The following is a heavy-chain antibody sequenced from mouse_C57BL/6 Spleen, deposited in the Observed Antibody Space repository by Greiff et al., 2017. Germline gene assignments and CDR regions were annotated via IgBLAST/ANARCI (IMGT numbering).Heavy chain of an antibody. Sequence: VKLMESGAELVRPGTSVKMSCKASGYTFTNYWIGWAKQRPGHGLEWIGDIYPGGGYTNYNEKFKGKATLTADKSSSTAYMQFSSLTSEDSAIYYCAREGNYYGSSPWYFDVWGTGTTVTVSS. CDR1: GYTFTNYW. J-gene: IGHJ1*03. CDR3: AREGNYYGSSPWYFDV. V-gene: IGHV1-63*01. D-gene: IGHD1-1*01. CDR2: IYPGGGYT.